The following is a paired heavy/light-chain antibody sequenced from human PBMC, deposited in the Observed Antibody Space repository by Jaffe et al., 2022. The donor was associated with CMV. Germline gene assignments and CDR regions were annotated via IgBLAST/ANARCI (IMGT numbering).Heavy chain of an antibody. V-gene: IGHV3-74*01. CDR3: ARVLYFDWLSQHDHYDMDV. Sequence: EVQLVESGGGLVQPGGSLRLSCAASGFTFNSYWMHWVRQAPGKGLVWVSRIHRDGSSTTYADSVKGRFTISRNNAKNTLYLQMDSLRAEDTAVYYCARVLYFDWLSQHDHYDMDVWGRGTAVTVSS. CDR1: GFTFNSYW. CDR2: IHRDGSST. J-gene: IGHJ6*02. D-gene: IGHD3-9*01.
Light chain of an antibody. CDR3: SSYTTTSPLVV. CDR1: SSDFDNYNY. J-gene: IGLJ2*01. CDR2: DVS. Sequence: QSALTQPASVSGSPGQSITISCTGTSSDFDNYNYVSWYQQHPGKAPKLMIYDVSNRPSGVSTRFSGSKSGNTASLTISGLQAEDEADYYCSSYTTTSPLVVFGGGTKLTVL. V-gene: IGLV2-14*03.